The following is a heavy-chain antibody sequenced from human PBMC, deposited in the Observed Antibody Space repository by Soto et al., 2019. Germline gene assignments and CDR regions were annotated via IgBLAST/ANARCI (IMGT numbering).Heavy chain of an antibody. V-gene: IGHV4-30-4*01. CDR1: GDSVSSGNKY. CDR3: ARVPSPFDYYYAMDV. Sequence: SETLSLTCTVSGDSVSSGNKYWSWIRQPPGKGLEWIGYIFSSGTTYYNPSLKSRLTMSLDASQNQFSLKLNSLTDADTAVYFCARVPSPFDYYYAMDVWGQGTTVTVSS. CDR2: IFSSGTT. D-gene: IGHD3-16*01. J-gene: IGHJ6*02.